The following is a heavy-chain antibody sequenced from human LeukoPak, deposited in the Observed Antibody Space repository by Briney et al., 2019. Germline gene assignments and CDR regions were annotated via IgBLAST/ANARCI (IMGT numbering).Heavy chain of an antibody. D-gene: IGHD2-15*01. V-gene: IGHV3-33*08. Sequence: GGSLRLSCAAPGFTFSSYGMHWGRQAPGKGLEWGAVIWYDGGNRYYADSVKGRFTISRDTSENTLYLQMNSLRAEKTAVYYCAREADCSDGSCYRGAFDIWGQGTMITVSS. J-gene: IGHJ3*02. CDR2: IWYDGGNR. CDR1: GFTFSSYG. CDR3: AREADCSDGSCYRGAFDI.